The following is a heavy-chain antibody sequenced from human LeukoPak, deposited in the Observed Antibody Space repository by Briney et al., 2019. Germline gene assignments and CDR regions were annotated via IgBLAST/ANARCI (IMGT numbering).Heavy chain of an antibody. J-gene: IGHJ4*02. CDR1: GSTFSSYG. CDR2: IWYDGNNE. CDR3: AKDISLTYRSGPHD. Sequence: PGGSLRLSCAASGSTFSSYGMHWVRQAPGKGLEWVAVIWYDGNNEYYADSVKGRFTISRGNSKNTLYLQMNSLRVEDTAVYYCAKDISLTYRSGPHDWGQGTLVTVSS. V-gene: IGHV3-33*06. D-gene: IGHD2-15*01.